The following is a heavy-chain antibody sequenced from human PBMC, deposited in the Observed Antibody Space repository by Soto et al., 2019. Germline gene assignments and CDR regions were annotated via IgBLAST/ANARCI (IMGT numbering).Heavy chain of an antibody. CDR2: INHSGST. Sequence: SETLSLTCAAYGGSFSGYYWSWIRQPPGKGLEWIGEINHSGSTNYNPSLKSRVTISVDTSKNQFSLKLSSVTAADTAVYYCARGGYSGYANYYFDYWGQGTPVTVSS. D-gene: IGHD5-12*01. J-gene: IGHJ4*02. CDR3: ARGGYSGYANYYFDY. CDR1: GGSFSGYY. V-gene: IGHV4-34*01.